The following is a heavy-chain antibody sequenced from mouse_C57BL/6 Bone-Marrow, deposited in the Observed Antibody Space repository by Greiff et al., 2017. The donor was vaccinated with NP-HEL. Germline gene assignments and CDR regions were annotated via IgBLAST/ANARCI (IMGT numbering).Heavy chain of an antibody. CDR3: ASPRLLWSFAY. CDR2: IYPGDGDT. Sequence: VQLQQSGPELVKPGASVKISCKASGYTFSSSWMNWVKQRPGKGLEWIGRIYPGDGDTNYNGKFKGKATLTADKSSSTAYMQLSSLTSEDSAVYFCASPRLLWSFAYWGQGTMVTVSA. CDR1: GYTFSSSW. V-gene: IGHV1-82*01. J-gene: IGHJ3*01. D-gene: IGHD2-1*01.